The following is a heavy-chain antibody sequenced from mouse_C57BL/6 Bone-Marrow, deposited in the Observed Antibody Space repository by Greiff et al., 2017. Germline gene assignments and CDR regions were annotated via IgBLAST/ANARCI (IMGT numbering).Heavy chain of an antibody. V-gene: IGHV1-64*01. CDR1: GYTFTSYW. Sequence: QVQLQQPGAELVKPGASVKLSCKASGYTFTSYWMHWVKQRPGQGLEWIGMIHPNSGSTNYNEKFKSKATLTVDKSSSTAYMQLSILTSEDSAVYYCAGCSPYARDYWGQGTSVTVSS. D-gene: IGHD3-3*01. CDR3: AGCSPYARDY. CDR2: IHPNSGST. J-gene: IGHJ4*01.